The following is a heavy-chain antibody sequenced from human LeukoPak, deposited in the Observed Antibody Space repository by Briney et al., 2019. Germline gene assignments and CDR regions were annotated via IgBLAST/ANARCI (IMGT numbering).Heavy chain of an antibody. D-gene: IGHD1-7*01. CDR1: GFTFSNYA. J-gene: IGHJ5*02. Sequence: GGSLRLSCAASGFTFSNYAMTWVRQAPGKGLEWVSYISSSSSTIYYADSVKGRFTISRDNAKNSLYLQMNSLRAEDTAVYYCARANWNYVNWFDPWGQGTLVTVSS. CDR3: ARANWNYVNWFDP. CDR2: ISSSSSTI. V-gene: IGHV3-48*01.